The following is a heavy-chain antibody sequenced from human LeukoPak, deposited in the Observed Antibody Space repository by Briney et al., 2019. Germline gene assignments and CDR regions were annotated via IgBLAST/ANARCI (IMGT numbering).Heavy chain of an antibody. J-gene: IGHJ4*01. CDR2: INPNSGDT. CDR1: GYTLTVYY. D-gene: IGHD5-18*01. V-gene: IGHV1-2*06. Sequence: GASVKVSCKASGYTLTVYYIHWLRQAPGQGLEWMGRINPNSGDTNFAQKFQGRVTMTRDTSISTAYMDLSGLRPDDTAVYYCAREGSGYTYGRGSYFDYWGHGILVTVSS. CDR3: AREGSGYTYGRGSYFDY.